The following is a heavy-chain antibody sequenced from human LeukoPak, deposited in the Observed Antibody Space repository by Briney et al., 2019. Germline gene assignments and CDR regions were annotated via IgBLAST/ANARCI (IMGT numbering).Heavy chain of an antibody. D-gene: IGHD2-15*01. CDR3: AKVRGTELVVVVAATPYYYYGMDV. Sequence: PGGSLRLSCAASGFTFSSYAMSWVRQAPGKGLEWVSAISGSGGSTYYADSVKGRFTISSDNSKNTLYLQMNSLRAQDTAVYYCAKVRGTELVVVVAATPYYYYGMDVWGQGTTVTVSS. CDR1: GFTFSSYA. V-gene: IGHV3-23*01. CDR2: ISGSGGST. J-gene: IGHJ6*02.